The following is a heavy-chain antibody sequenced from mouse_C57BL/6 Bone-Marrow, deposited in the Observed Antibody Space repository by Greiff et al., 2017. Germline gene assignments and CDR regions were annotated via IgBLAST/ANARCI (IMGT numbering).Heavy chain of an antibody. CDR1: GYAFTNYL. CDR3: ARSSSYWYFDV. Sequence: QVQLQQSGAELVRPGTSVKVSCKASGYAFTNYLIEWVKQRPGQGLEWIGVINPGGGGTNYNEKFKGKATLTADKSSSTAYMQLSSLTSEDSAVYFCARSSSYWYFDVWGTGTTVTVSS. CDR2: INPGGGGT. J-gene: IGHJ1*03. D-gene: IGHD1-1*01. V-gene: IGHV1-54*01.